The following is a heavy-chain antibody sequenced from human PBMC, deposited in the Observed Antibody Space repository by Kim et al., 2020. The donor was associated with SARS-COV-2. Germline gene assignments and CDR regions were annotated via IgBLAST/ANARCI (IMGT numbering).Heavy chain of an antibody. CDR3: VRDYLYAFDL. V-gene: IGHV3-48*03. Sequence: TIPLGDAVKGRVTISGDDAQNALFLQMCSLTVEDTAVYYCVRDYLYAFDLWGQGTMVTVSS. CDR2: TI. J-gene: IGHJ3*01.